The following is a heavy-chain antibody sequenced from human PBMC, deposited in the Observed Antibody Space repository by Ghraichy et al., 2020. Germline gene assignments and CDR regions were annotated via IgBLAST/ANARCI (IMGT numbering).Heavy chain of an antibody. J-gene: IGHJ3*02. Sequence: GGSLRLSCAASGFTFSSNYMSWVRQAPGKGLEWVSVIYSGGSTYYADSVKGRFTISRDNSKNPLYLQMNSLRAEDTAVYYCARVEIAAAGNGAFDIWGQGVMVTVSS. CDR1: GFTFSSNY. D-gene: IGHD6-13*01. CDR2: IYSGGST. V-gene: IGHV3-53*01. CDR3: ARVEIAAAGNGAFDI.